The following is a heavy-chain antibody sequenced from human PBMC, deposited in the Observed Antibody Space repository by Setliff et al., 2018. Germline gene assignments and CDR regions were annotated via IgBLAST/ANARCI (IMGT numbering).Heavy chain of an antibody. V-gene: IGHV4-61*02. CDR2: IYTSGST. CDR1: GGSISSGSYY. D-gene: IGHD3-3*01. Sequence: PSETLSLTCTVSGGSISSGSYYWSWIRQPAGKGLEWIGRIYTSGSTNYNPSLKSRVTISVDTSKNQFSLKLSSVTAADTAVYYCARDQDFWSGYYRASHYMDVWGKGTTVTV. J-gene: IGHJ6*03. CDR3: ARDQDFWSGYYRASHYMDV.